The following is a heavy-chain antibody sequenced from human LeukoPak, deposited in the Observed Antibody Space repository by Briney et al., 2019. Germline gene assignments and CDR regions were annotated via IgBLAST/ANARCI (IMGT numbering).Heavy chain of an antibody. J-gene: IGHJ4*01. CDR1: EFNFFSYG. CDR2: IFADGSTT. CDR3: ARELPREVTLDY. V-gene: IGHV3-74*01. D-gene: IGHD2-21*02. Sequence: AGGPLRLSCVAFEFNFFSYGMQWVRQAPGKGLVWVSRIFADGSTTSYADSVKGRFTISRDNAKNTLYLQMNSLRAEDTAVYYCARELPREVTLDYWGQGTLVTVSP.